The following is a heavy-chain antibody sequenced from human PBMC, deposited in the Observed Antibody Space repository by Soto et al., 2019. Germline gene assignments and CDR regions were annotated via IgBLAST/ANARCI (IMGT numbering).Heavy chain of an antibody. CDR2: IYPGDSDT. Sequence: PEESLTISCKGSGYSFAGYWIVWVRQMPGKGLDWMGVIYPGDSDTRYSPSFHGQVTISADKSISTAYLQWSSLKASDTAMYFCARLPGVRGVFDGFNVWGQGTMVTVSS. D-gene: IGHD3-10*01. J-gene: IGHJ3*01. CDR3: ARLPGVRGVFDGFNV. V-gene: IGHV5-51*01. CDR1: GYSFAGYW.